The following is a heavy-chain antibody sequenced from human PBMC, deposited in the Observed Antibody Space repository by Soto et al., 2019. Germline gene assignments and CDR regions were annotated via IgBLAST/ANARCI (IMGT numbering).Heavy chain of an antibody. CDR3: ARGGGYDYLDDYYGMDV. CDR2: VNHSGST. V-gene: IGHV4-34*01. Sequence: PSETLSLTCAVYGGSFSSYYWSWIRQSPGKGLEWIGEVNHSGSTNYNPSLKSRVTISVDTSKSHFSLKLTSITAADTAVYYCARGGGYDYLDDYYGMDVWGQGTTVNVSS. J-gene: IGHJ6*02. D-gene: IGHD5-12*01. CDR1: GGSFSSYY.